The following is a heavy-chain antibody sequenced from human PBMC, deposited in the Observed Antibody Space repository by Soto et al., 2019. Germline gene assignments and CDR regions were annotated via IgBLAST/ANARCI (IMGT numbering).Heavy chain of an antibody. D-gene: IGHD2-21*01. CDR1: GGSTSSSSYY. CDR3: ARHTLPIPDGMDV. CDR2: IYYSGST. Sequence: PSETLSLTCTVSGGSTSSSSYYWGWIRQPPGKGLEWIGSIYYSGSTYYNPSLKSRVTISVDTSKNQFSLKLSSVTAADTAVYYCARHTLPIPDGMDVWGQGTTVTVSS. V-gene: IGHV4-39*01. J-gene: IGHJ6*02.